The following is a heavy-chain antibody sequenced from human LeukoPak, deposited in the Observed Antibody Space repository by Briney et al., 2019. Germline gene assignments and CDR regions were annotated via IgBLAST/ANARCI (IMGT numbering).Heavy chain of an antibody. D-gene: IGHD5/OR15-5a*01. CDR3: VKGPVIYDSAHY. Sequence: PGGSLRLSCAASGFTFSSYAMSWVRQAPGKGLEWVSAISGSGGSTYYADSVKGRFTISRDNSKNTLYLQMNSLRAEDTAVYYCVKGPVIYDSAHYWGQGTLVAVSS. V-gene: IGHV3-23*01. CDR1: GFTFSSYA. J-gene: IGHJ4*02. CDR2: ISGSGGST.